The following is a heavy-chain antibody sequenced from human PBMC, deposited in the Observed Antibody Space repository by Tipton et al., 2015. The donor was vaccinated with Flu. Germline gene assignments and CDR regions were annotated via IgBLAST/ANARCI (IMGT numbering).Heavy chain of an antibody. Sequence: TLSLTCTVSGGSMSNNFWSWFRQPAEKGLEWIGRIYASGVTNYNPSLKSRVTMSIDTSKNQFSLRLSSVTAADTAVYYCARDPGYLYGMDFWGQGTTVTVSS. J-gene: IGHJ6*02. V-gene: IGHV4-4*07. D-gene: IGHD2-2*01. CDR2: IYASGVT. CDR3: ARDPGYLYGMDF. CDR1: GGSMSNNF.